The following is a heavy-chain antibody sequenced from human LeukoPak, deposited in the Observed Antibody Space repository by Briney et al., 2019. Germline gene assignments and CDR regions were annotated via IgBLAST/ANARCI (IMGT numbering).Heavy chain of an antibody. V-gene: IGHV5-51*01. CDR2: IYPADSDT. D-gene: IGHD5-24*01. J-gene: IGHJ4*02. Sequence: GESLKISCKGSGYSFTNHWIGWVRQMPGKGLEWMGIIYPADSDTRYSPSFQGQVTISADKSISTAYLQWSSLKASDTAMYYCARRSQMATIDFDYWGQGTLVTVSS. CDR1: GYSFTNHW. CDR3: ARRSQMATIDFDY.